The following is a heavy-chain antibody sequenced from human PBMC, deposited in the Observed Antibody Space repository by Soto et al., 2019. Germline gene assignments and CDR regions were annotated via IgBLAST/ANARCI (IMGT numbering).Heavy chain of an antibody. CDR2: IIPIFGTA. V-gene: IGHV1-69*12. CDR1: GGTFSSYA. CDR3: ARRTTTEHDA. D-gene: IGHD1-26*01. J-gene: IGHJ5*02. Sequence: QVQLVQSGAEVKKPGSSVKVSCKASGGTFSSYAISWVRQDPGQGLEWMGGIIPIFGTANYAQKFQGRVTITADESTSTSYRELSSLRSEYTAVYYFARRTTTEHDAWGKGTMLTVSS.